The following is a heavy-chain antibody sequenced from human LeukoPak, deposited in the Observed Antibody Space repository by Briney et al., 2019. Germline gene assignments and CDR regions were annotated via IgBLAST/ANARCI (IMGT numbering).Heavy chain of an antibody. CDR2: IIPIFGTA. CDR3: AGGGIRGRPMDDYVSGGGYYYYYYYMDV. J-gene: IGHJ6*03. Sequence: ASVKVSCKASGGTFSSYAISWVRQAPGQGLEWMGGIIPIFGTANYAQKFQGRVTITADKSTSTAYMELSSLRSEDPAVYSLAGGGIRGRPMDDYVSGGGYYYYYYYMDVWGKGTTVTVSS. D-gene: IGHD3-16*01. V-gene: IGHV1-69*06. CDR1: GGTFSSYA.